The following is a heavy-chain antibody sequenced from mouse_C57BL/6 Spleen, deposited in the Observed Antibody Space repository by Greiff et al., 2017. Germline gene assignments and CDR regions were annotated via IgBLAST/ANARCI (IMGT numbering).Heavy chain of an antibody. CDR1: GYAFSSSW. V-gene: IGHV1-82*01. CDR3: SRPLLTSWFAY. CDR2: IYPGDGDP. D-gene: IGHD4-1*01. J-gene: IGHJ3*01. Sequence: QVQLQQSGPELVKPGASVKISCKASGYAFSSSWMNWVKQRPGKGLEWIGRIYPGDGDPNYNGKFKGKATLTADKSSSPAYMQLRSLTSEDSAVYFCSRPLLTSWFAYWGQGTLVTVSA.